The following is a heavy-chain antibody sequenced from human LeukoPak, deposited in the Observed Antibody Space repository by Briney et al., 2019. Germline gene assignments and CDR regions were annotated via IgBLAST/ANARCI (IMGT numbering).Heavy chain of an antibody. CDR3: ARDIAINWFYQ. CDR1: GDSISSSSYY. Sequence: NPSETLSLTCTVSGDSISSSSYYWGWIRQPPGKGLEWIGSLYYSGSTYYNPSLKSRVAISVDTSKNQFSLKLTSVMAADTAVYYCARDIAINWFYQWGQGTLVTVSS. CDR2: LYYSGST. D-gene: IGHD2-15*01. J-gene: IGHJ5*02. V-gene: IGHV4-39*07.